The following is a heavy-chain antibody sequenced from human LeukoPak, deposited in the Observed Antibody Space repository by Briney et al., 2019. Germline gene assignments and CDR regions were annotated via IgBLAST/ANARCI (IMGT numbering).Heavy chain of an antibody. CDR3: ARLRYFDWLPNYYFDY. Sequence: SETLSLTCAVYGGSFSGYYWSWIRQPPGKGLEWIGEINHSGSTNYNPSLKSRVTISVDTSKNQFSLKLSSVTAADTAVYHCARLRYFDWLPNYYFDYWGQGTLVTVSS. D-gene: IGHD3-9*01. J-gene: IGHJ4*02. V-gene: IGHV4-34*01. CDR1: GGSFSGYY. CDR2: INHSGST.